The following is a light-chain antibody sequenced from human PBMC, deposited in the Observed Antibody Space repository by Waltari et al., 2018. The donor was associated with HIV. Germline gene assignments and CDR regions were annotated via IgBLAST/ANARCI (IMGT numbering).Light chain of an antibody. J-gene: IGKJ2*02. Sequence: DILMTQSPDSLAVSLGELATINCKSSPSVLYNSINKNYLAWYQQKPGQPPKLLIYWASTRESGVPDRFSGSGSGTDFTLTISSLQAEDVAVYYCQQYHTSPGTFGQGTKLEIK. V-gene: IGKV4-1*01. CDR2: WAS. CDR3: QQYHTSPGT. CDR1: PSVLYNSINKNY.